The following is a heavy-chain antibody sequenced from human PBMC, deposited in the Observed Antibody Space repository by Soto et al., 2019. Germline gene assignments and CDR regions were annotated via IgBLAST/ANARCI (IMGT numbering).Heavy chain of an antibody. D-gene: IGHD2-2*01. V-gene: IGHV3-11*01. CDR3: ARGRGYCSGSSCFLGYYYYMDV. J-gene: IGHJ6*03. Sequence: QVQLVESGGGLVKPGGSLRLSCAASGFILSDSYMRWIRQAPGKGLEWVSYIVGSTKYYGDSVKGRFTISRDNAKYSLYLQMISLRAEDTAVYYCARGRGYCSGSSCFLGYYYYMDVWGKGTTVTVSS. CDR2: IVGSTK. CDR1: GFILSDSY.